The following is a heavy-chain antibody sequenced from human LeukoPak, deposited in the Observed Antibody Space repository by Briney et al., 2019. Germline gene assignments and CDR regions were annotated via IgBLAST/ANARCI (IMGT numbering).Heavy chain of an antibody. Sequence: GASVKVSCKASGYTFTSYDIIWVRQATGQGLEWMGWMNPNSGNTGYAQKFQGRVTMTRNTSISTAYMELSSLRSEDTAVYYCARAHYDSSGYYSPQDYWGQGTLVTVSS. J-gene: IGHJ4*02. V-gene: IGHV1-8*01. CDR2: MNPNSGNT. D-gene: IGHD3-22*01. CDR1: GYTFTSYD. CDR3: ARAHYDSSGYYSPQDY.